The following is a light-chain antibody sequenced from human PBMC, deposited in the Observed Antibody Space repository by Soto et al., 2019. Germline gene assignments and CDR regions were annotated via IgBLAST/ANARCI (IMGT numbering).Light chain of an antibody. J-gene: IGKJ5*01. CDR1: QVISTS. Sequence: DIQLTQSPSFLSPSIGESVTITCRASQVISTSLAWYQVKPGKAPKLLIYAASTLESVVPSRFRATVSGTDFSLTITSLKPEDFETYYCQQLFDSPITFGQGTRLEIK. V-gene: IGKV1-9*01. CDR2: AAS. CDR3: QQLFDSPIT.